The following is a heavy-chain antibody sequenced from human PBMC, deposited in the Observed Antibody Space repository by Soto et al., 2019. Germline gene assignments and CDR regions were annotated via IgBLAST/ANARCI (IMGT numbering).Heavy chain of an antibody. CDR1: GYSFTSYW. CDR3: ARQTVNWFNP. Sequence: GESLKISCKGSGYSFTSYWISWVRQMPGKGLEWMGRIDPSDSYTIYSPSFQGHVTISADKSISTAYLQWSSLKASDTAMYYGARQTVNWFNPWGKGTRVTVAS. V-gene: IGHV5-10-1*01. CDR2: IDPSDSYT. J-gene: IGHJ5*02. D-gene: IGHD4-17*01.